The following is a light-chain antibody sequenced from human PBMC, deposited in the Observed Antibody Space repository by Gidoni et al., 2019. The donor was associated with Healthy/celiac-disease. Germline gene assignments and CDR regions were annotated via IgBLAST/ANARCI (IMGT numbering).Light chain of an antibody. CDR3: QQYNSYSPVYT. Sequence: DIQMTQSPSTLSASVGDRVTITCRASQSISSWLAWYQQKPGKAPTLLIYKASSLESGVPSRFSGSGSGTEFTLTISSLQPDDFATYYCQQYNSYSPVYTFGQGTKLEIK. J-gene: IGKJ2*01. V-gene: IGKV1-5*03. CDR1: QSISSW. CDR2: KAS.